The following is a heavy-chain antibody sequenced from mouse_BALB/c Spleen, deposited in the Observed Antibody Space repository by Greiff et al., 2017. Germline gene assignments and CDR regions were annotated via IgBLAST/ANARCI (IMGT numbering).Heavy chain of an antibody. Sequence: EVKLMESGAELVKPGASVKLSCTASGFNIKDTYMHWVKQRPEQGLEWIGRIDPANGNTKYDPKFQGKATITADTSSNTAYLQLSSLTSEDTAVYYCALYYGSSYAWFAYWGQGTLVTVSA. CDR2: IDPANGNT. D-gene: IGHD1-1*01. J-gene: IGHJ3*01. CDR3: ALYYGSSYAWFAY. CDR1: GFNIKDTY. V-gene: IGHV14-3*02.